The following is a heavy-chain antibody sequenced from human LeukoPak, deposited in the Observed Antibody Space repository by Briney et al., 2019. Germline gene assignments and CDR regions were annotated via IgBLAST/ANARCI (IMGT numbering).Heavy chain of an antibody. V-gene: IGHV4-34*01. J-gene: IGHJ3*02. CDR3: ASSLTIDAFDI. CDR1: GGSFSGYY. D-gene: IGHD3-3*01. CDR2: INHSGST. Sequence: SETLSLTCAVYGGSFSGYYWSWIRQPPGKGLEWIGEINHSGSTNYNPSLKSRVTISVDTSKNQFSLKLSSVTAADTAVYYCASSLTIDAFDIWGQGTMVTVSS.